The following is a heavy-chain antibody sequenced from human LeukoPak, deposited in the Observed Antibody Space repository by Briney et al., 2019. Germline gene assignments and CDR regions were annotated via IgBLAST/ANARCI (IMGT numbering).Heavy chain of an antibody. CDR3: ARESDCSGGSCYGVGYYYYYMDV. V-gene: IGHV4-59*12. Sequence: PSETLSLTCTVSGGSISSYYWSWLRQPPGKGLEWIGYIYYSGSTNYNPSLKSRVTISVDTSKNHYSLKLSSVAAADTAVYYCARESDCSGGSCYGVGYYYYYMDVWGKGTTVTISS. CDR2: IYYSGST. J-gene: IGHJ6*03. CDR1: GGSISSYY. D-gene: IGHD2-15*01.